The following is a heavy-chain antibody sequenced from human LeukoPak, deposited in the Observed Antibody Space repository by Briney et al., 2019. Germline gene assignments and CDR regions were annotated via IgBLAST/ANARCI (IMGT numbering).Heavy chain of an antibody. V-gene: IGHV4-4*09. CDR2: IYSSGST. Sequence: SETLSLTCTVSGGSISNYYWSWIRQPPGKGLEWIGYIYSSGSTNYNPSLKSRVTISVDTSKNQFSLKLSSVTAADTAVYYCARPYSSGWYGAFDVWGQGIMVTVSS. D-gene: IGHD6-19*01. CDR1: GGSISNYY. J-gene: IGHJ3*01. CDR3: ARPYSSGWYGAFDV.